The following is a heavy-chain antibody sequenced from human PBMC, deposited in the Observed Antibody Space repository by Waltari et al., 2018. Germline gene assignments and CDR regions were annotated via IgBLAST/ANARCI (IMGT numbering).Heavy chain of an antibody. Sequence: EVQMVESGGGSMKPGDSLRLSCVASGFRFTPAWLTWVRQAPGKGLELVGRITSQNDGATTDLAASVRGRFSISRDDSQSMVFLQMNSLRREDTAVYYCTTLDAPWGGWGHGTLVTVSS. CDR1: GFRFTPAW. J-gene: IGHJ4*01. D-gene: IGHD7-27*01. V-gene: IGHV3-15*01. CDR3: TTLDAPWGG. CDR2: ITSQNDGATT.